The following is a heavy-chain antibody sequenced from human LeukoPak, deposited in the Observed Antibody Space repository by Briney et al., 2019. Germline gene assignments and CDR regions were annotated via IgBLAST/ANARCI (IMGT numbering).Heavy chain of an antibody. V-gene: IGHV1-18*01. D-gene: IGHD3-22*01. J-gene: IGHJ4*02. CDR2: ISVYNGNT. CDR3: ARTGGYYYDSSGPIDY. Sequence: ASVKVSCKASGYTFTSYGISWVRQAPGQGLEWMGWISVYNGNTNYAQKIQGRGTMTTDTSTSTAYMELRSLRSDDTAVYYCARTGGYYYDSSGPIDYWGQGTLVTVSS. CDR1: GYTFTSYG.